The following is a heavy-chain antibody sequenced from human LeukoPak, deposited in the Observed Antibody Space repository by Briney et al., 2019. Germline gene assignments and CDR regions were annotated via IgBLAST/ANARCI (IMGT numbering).Heavy chain of an antibody. CDR3: ARETSQKGAHYMDV. CDR2: IYCSGYT. V-gene: IGHV4-59*12. Sequence: VTLSLTCSVSVDFMSIYYWSGLRQSPGEGRKGLGNIYCSGYTTYRPSLRSRVTISVDTSKNQLSLKLSSVTAADTAVYYCARETSQKGAHYMDVWGKGTTITISS. CDR1: VDFMSIYY. D-gene: IGHD3-16*01. J-gene: IGHJ6*03.